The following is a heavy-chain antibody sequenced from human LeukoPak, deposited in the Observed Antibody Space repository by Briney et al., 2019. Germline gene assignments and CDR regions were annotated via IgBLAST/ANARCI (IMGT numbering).Heavy chain of an antibody. V-gene: IGHV4-59*12. CDR3: ASGGSYGPFDY. CDR2: IYSSGST. D-gene: IGHD5-18*01. J-gene: IGHJ4*02. CDR1: RGSISYFY. Sequence: SETLSLTCTVSRGSISYFYWSWIRQPPGKGLEWIGYIYSSGSTNYNPSLKSRVTISVDTSKNQFSLKLSSVTAADTAVYYCASGGSYGPFDYWGQGTLVTVSS.